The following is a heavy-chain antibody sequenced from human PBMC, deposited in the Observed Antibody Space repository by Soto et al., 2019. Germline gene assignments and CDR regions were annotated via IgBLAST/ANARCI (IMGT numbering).Heavy chain of an antibody. CDR2: INTLNGKT. J-gene: IGHJ3*01. D-gene: IGHD6-19*01. Sequence: GASVKVSCKASGYGFTSYNIHWVRQAPGQRLEWMGWINTLNGKTKYSEKFHGRFTITRDTSATIVYLELSSLISEDTALYYCLRAPDAYSTGWYLGETFDLWG. V-gene: IGHV1-3*04. CDR1: GYGFTSYN. CDR3: LRAPDAYSTGWYLGETFDL.